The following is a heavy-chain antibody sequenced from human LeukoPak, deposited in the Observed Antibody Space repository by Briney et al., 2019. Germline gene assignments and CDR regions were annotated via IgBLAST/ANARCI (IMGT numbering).Heavy chain of an antibody. Sequence: ASVKVSCKASGYTFTSYGISWVRQAPGQGLEWMGWISAYNGNTNYVQKLQGRVTMTTDTSTSTAYMELRSLRSDDTAVYYCARAEIYCSGGSCYPVGADYWGQGTLVTVSS. D-gene: IGHD2-15*01. J-gene: IGHJ4*02. CDR2: ISAYNGNT. CDR1: GYTFTSYG. CDR3: ARAEIYCSGGSCYPVGADY. V-gene: IGHV1-18*04.